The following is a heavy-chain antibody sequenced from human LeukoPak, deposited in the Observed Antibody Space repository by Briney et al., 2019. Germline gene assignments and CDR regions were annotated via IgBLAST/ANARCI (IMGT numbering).Heavy chain of an antibody. CDR1: GGSFSGYY. CDR2: INHSGST. D-gene: IGHD3-22*01. J-gene: IGHJ4*02. Sequence: SETLSLTCAVYGGSFSGYYWSWIRQPPGKGLEWIGEINHSGSTNYNPSLKSRVTISVDTSRNQFSLKLSSVTAADTAVYYCARVLYDSSGYYVDYWGQGTLVTVSS. CDR3: ARVLYDSSGYYVDY. V-gene: IGHV4-34*01.